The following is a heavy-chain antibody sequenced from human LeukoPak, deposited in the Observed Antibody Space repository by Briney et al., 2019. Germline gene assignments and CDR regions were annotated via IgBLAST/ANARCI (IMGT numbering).Heavy chain of an antibody. D-gene: IGHD6-6*01. V-gene: IGHV4-34*01. CDR2: INHSGST. J-gene: IGHJ4*02. CDR3: ARGGGYSSSSYYFDY. CDR1: GGSFSGYY. Sequence: SETLSLTCAVYGGSFSGYYWSWIRQPPGKGLEWIGEINHSGSTNYNPSLKSRVTISVDTSKNQFSLKLSSVTAADTAVYYCARGGGYSSSSYYFDYWGQGTLVTVSS.